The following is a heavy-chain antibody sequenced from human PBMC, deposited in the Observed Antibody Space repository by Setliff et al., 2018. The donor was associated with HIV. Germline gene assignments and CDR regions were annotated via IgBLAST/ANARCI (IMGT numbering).Heavy chain of an antibody. J-gene: IGHJ5*02. D-gene: IGHD2-2*01. CDR3: ARCAIVLVPAYFDP. CDR1: GGSISSYY. CDR2: IYYSGST. Sequence: SETLSLTCTISGGSISSYYWSWIRQPPGKGLEWIGSIYYSGSTYYNPSLKSRVTISVDTSKNQFSLKLSSVTAADTAVYYCARCAIVLVPAYFDPWGQGTLVTVSS. V-gene: IGHV4-59*12.